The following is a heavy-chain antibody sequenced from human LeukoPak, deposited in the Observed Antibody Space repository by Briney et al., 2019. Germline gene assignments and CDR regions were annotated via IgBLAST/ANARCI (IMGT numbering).Heavy chain of an antibody. Sequence: GGSLRLSWAASGFTFSSYGMSWVRQAPGKGLEWVSAISGSGGSTYYAGSVKGRFTISRDNSKNTLYLQMNSLRAEDTAVYYCAKGLSIAAAWYRNAFDIWGQGTMVTVSS. V-gene: IGHV3-23*01. CDR2: ISGSGGST. CDR1: GFTFSSYG. D-gene: IGHD6-13*01. CDR3: AKGLSIAAAWYRNAFDI. J-gene: IGHJ3*02.